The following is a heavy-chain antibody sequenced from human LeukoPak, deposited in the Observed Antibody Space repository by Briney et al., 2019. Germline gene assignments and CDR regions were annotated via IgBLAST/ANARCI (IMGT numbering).Heavy chain of an antibody. V-gene: IGHV3-30-3*01. CDR2: ISYDGSNK. D-gene: IGHD6-13*01. J-gene: IGHJ4*02. Sequence: GGSLRLSCAASGFTFSSYAMHWVRQAPGKGLEWVAVISYDGSNKYYADSVKGRFTISRDNSKNTLYLQMNSLRAEDTAVYYCAREAAGIDYWGQGTLVTVAS. CDR1: GFTFSSYA. CDR3: AREAAGIDY.